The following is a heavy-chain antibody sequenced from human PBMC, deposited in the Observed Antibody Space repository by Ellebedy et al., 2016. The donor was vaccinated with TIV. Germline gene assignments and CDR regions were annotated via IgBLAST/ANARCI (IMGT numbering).Heavy chain of an antibody. J-gene: IGHJ5*02. D-gene: IGHD1-26*01. V-gene: IGHV1-8*03. CDR2: MNCNSGNT. CDR3: ARVTVGRWFDP. Sequence: AASVKVSCKASGYTFTSQEISWVRQATGQGLEWMGWMNCNSGNTGYAQKFQGRVTITRNTSISTAYMELSSLTSEETAVYYCARVTVGRWFDPWGQGTLVTVSS. CDR1: GYTFTSQE.